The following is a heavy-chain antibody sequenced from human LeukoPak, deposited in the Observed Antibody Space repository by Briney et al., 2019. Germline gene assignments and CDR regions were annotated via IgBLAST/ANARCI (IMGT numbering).Heavy chain of an antibody. V-gene: IGHV4-31*03. CDR3: ARDRPSSIAARRHWYFDL. CDR2: IYYSGST. CDR1: GGSISSGGYY. D-gene: IGHD6-6*01. Sequence: SQTLSLTCTVSGGSISSGGYYWSWIGQHPGKGLEWIGYIYYSGSTYYNPSLKSRVTISVDTSKNQFSLKLSSVTAADTAVYYCARDRPSSIAARRHWYFDLWGRGTLVTVSS. J-gene: IGHJ2*01.